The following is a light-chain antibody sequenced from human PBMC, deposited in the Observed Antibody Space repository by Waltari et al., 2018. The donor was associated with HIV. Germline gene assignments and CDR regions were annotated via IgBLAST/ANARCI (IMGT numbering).Light chain of an antibody. CDR2: HNN. CDR1: SSNIGSNP. Sequence: QSVLTQPPSASGTPGQRLTFPCSGSSSNIGSNPVHWYQTLQGTAPRLLIYHNNQRPAGVPDRFSGSKSGTSASLAISGLQSEDEADYYCAAWDDSLNGHVLFGGGTKLTVL. CDR3: AAWDDSLNGHVL. V-gene: IGLV1-44*01. J-gene: IGLJ2*01.